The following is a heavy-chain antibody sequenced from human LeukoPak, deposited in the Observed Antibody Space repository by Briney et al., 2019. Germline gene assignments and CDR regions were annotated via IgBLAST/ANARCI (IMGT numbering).Heavy chain of an antibody. CDR2: IYTSGST. V-gene: IGHV4-61*02. CDR3: TRAGRHYSGDDY. J-gene: IGHJ4*02. D-gene: IGHD1-26*01. Sequence: PSQTLSLTCTVSGGSISSGSYYWSWIRQPAGKGLEWIGRIYTSGSTDYNPSLKSRIIISVDTSKRQFSLKLSAVPAADTAVYSCTRAGRHYSGDDYWGQGTLVTVSS. CDR1: GGSISSGSYY.